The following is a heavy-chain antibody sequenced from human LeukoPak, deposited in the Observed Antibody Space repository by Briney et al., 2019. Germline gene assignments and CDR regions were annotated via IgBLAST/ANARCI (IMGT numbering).Heavy chain of an antibody. CDR1: GFTFTTYA. J-gene: IGHJ4*02. Sequence: GGSLRLSCAASGFTFTTYAMTWVRQAPGKGLEWVSAISGSGGSTYYADSVKGRFTISRDNSKNTLYLQMNSLRAEDTAVYYCAKTSGYFDYWGQGTLVTVSS. D-gene: IGHD3-10*01. V-gene: IGHV3-23*01. CDR2: ISGSGGST. CDR3: AKTSGYFDY.